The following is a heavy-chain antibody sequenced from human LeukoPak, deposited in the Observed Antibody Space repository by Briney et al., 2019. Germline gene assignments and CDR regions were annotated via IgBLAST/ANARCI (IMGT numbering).Heavy chain of an antibody. CDR3: ARESRSSSYFDY. CDR1: GFSFSSHW. J-gene: IGHJ4*02. Sequence: PGGSLRLSCAASGFSFSSHWMSWVRQAPGKGREWVANIKEDGSEKYYVEYVKGRFTISRDNAKNSLYLQMNSLRAEDTAVYYCARESRSSSYFDYWGPRTLVTVSS. V-gene: IGHV3-7*01. D-gene: IGHD6-6*01. CDR2: IKEDGSEK.